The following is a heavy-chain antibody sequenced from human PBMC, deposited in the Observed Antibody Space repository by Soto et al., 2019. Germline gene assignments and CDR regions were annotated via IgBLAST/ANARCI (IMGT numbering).Heavy chain of an antibody. V-gene: IGHV4-59*01. J-gene: IGHJ4*02. Sequence: KTSETLSLTCTVSGGSISSYYWSWIRQPPGKGLEWIGYIYYSGSTNYNPSLKSRVTISVDTSKNQFSLKLSSVTAADTAVYYCARVARRIVGATSYYFDYWGQGTLVTVSS. D-gene: IGHD1-26*01. CDR3: ARVARRIVGATSYYFDY. CDR2: IYYSGST. CDR1: GGSISSYY.